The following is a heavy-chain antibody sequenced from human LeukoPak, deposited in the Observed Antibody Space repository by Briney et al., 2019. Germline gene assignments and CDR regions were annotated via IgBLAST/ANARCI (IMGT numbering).Heavy chain of an antibody. V-gene: IGHV6-1*01. CDR3: ASPNRGGDAFDI. CDR2: TYYRSKWYN. J-gene: IGHJ3*02. CDR1: GDIISSNSAA. D-gene: IGHD7-27*01. Sequence: SQTLSLTCAISGDIISSNSAAWDWIRQSPSRGLEWVGRTYYRSKWYNDYAVSVKSRITINPDTSKNQFSLQLNSVTPEDTAVYYCASPNRGGDAFDIWGQGTMVTVSS.